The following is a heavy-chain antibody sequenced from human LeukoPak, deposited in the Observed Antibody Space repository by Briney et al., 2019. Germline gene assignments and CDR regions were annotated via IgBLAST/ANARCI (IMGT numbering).Heavy chain of an antibody. D-gene: IGHD2-15*01. V-gene: IGHV1-18*01. CDR2: ISAYNGNT. Sequence: ASVKVSCKASGYTFTSYGISWVRQAPGQGLEWMGWISAYNGNTNYAQKLQGRVTMTTDTSTSTAYMELRSLRSADTAVYYCARDRLPGAARDAFDIWGQGTMVTASS. CDR1: GYTFTSYG. CDR3: ARDRLPGAARDAFDI. J-gene: IGHJ3*02.